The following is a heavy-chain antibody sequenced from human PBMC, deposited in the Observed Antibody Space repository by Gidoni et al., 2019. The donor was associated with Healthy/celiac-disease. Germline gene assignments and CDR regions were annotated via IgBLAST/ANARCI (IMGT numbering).Heavy chain of an antibody. J-gene: IGHJ4*02. Sequence: EVQLVESGGGLVQPGRSLRLSCTASGFTFGDYAMSWFRQAPGKGLEWVGFIRSKAYGGTTEYAASVKGRFTISRDDSKSIAYLQMNSLKTEDTAVYYCTRTSNFYYDSSGYYSSGGDFDYWGQGTLVTVSS. V-gene: IGHV3-49*03. CDR3: TRTSNFYYDSSGYYSSGGDFDY. D-gene: IGHD3-22*01. CDR2: IRSKAYGGTT. CDR1: GFTFGDYA.